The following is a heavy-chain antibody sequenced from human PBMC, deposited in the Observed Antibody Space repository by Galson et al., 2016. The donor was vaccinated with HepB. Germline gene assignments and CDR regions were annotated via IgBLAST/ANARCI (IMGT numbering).Heavy chain of an antibody. V-gene: IGHV3-23*01. Sequence: SLRLSCAASRFSLSSYAMSWVRQAPGKGLEWVSTISGNGVGTYYADSVKGRFTISRDNSNNTLYLQVNSLRAEDTALYFCARYSDSWAPFDYWGQGSLVTVSS. CDR1: RFSLSSYA. CDR3: ARYSDSWAPFDY. D-gene: IGHD6-13*01. CDR2: ISGNGVGT. J-gene: IGHJ4*02.